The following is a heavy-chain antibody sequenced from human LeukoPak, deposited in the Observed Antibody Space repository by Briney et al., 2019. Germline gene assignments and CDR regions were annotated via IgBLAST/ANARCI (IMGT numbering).Heavy chain of an antibody. D-gene: IGHD6-13*01. Sequence: GGSLRLSCAASGFTFSSYAMIWVRQAPGKGLEWVSAISGSGGSTYYADSVKGRFTISRDNSKNPLYLQMNSLRAEDTAVYYCAKTQGIAAAVDFDYWGQGTLVTASS. CDR3: AKTQGIAAAVDFDY. J-gene: IGHJ4*02. V-gene: IGHV3-23*01. CDR2: ISGSGGST. CDR1: GFTFSSYA.